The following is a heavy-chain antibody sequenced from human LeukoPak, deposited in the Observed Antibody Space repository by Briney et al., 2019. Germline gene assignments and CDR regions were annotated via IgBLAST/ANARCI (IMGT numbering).Heavy chain of an antibody. J-gene: IGHJ6*02. V-gene: IGHV1-18*01. CDR1: GYTFTSYG. CDR2: ISAYNGDT. Sequence: GASVKVSCKASGYTFTSYGISWVRQAPGHGLEWLGWISAYNGDTNYAQKLQGRVTMTTDTSTSTAYMELRSLRSDDTAVYYCARDMTRGYYYGMDVWGQGTTVTVSS. CDR3: ARDMTRGYYYGMDV.